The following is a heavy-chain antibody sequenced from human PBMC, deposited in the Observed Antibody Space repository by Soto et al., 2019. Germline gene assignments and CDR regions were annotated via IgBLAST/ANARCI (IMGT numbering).Heavy chain of an antibody. J-gene: IGHJ4*02. V-gene: IGHV3-23*01. CDR3: AKPLRVGEKWLVFDY. D-gene: IGHD6-19*01. CDR2: ISGSGGST. CDR1: GFTFSSYA. Sequence: EVQLLESGGGLVQPGGSLRLSCAASGFTFSSYAMSWVRQAQGKGLEWVSAISGSGGSTYYADSVKGRFTISRDNSKNTLYLQMNSLRAEDTAVYYCAKPLRVGEKWLVFDYWGQGTLVTVSS.